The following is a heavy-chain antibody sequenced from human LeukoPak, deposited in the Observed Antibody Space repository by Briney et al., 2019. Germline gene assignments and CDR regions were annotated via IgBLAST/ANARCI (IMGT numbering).Heavy chain of an antibody. Sequence: GGSLRLSCAASGFTFTTYSMNWVRQAPGKGLEWVSYISSSGSTIYYADSVKGRFTISRDNAKNSLYLQMNSLRAEDTAVYYCARYDRTALDAFDIWGQGTMVTVSS. CDR1: GFTFTTYS. D-gene: IGHD3-22*01. J-gene: IGHJ3*02. CDR2: ISSSGSTI. CDR3: ARYDRTALDAFDI. V-gene: IGHV3-48*04.